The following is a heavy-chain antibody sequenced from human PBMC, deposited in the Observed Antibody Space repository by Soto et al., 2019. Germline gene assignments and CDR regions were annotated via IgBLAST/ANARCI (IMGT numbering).Heavy chain of an antibody. D-gene: IGHD3-10*02. CDR3: ARAVFGASYYYYGMDV. CDR2: IYYSGST. CDR1: GGSISSGGYY. V-gene: IGHV4-31*03. Sequence: SETLSLTCTVSGGSISSGGYYWSWIRQHPGKGLEWIGYIYYSGSTYYNPSLKSRVTISVDTSKNQFSLKLSSVTAADTAVYYCARAVFGASYYYYGMDVWGQGTTVTVSS. J-gene: IGHJ6*02.